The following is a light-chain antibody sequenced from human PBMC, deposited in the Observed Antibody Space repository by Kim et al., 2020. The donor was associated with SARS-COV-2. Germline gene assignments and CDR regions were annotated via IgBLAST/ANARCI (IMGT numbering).Light chain of an antibody. V-gene: IGLV4-69*01. J-gene: IGLJ3*02. CDR3: KTWGTGIRV. CDR2: LNSDGSH. CDR1: SGHSSYA. Sequence: ASVKLTCTLSSGHSSYASAWHQQQPEKGPRYLMKLNSDGSHSKGDGIPDRFSGSSSGAERYLTISSLQSEDEADYYCKTWGTGIRVFGGGTQLTVL.